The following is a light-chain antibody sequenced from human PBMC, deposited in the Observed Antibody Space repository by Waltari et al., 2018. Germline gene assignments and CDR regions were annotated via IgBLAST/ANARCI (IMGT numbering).Light chain of an antibody. CDR3: TSYAVTKVV. Sequence: QSVLTQPPSASGFLGQSVAISCTAPSSDIGGYNYVSWYPQPPGKAPKPLMYAVTKRPSGVPDRFSGSKSGNTGSLTVSGLQAEDEADYYCTSYAVTKVVFGGGTKLTVL. CDR2: AVT. J-gene: IGLJ2*01. V-gene: IGLV2-8*01. CDR1: SSDIGGYNY.